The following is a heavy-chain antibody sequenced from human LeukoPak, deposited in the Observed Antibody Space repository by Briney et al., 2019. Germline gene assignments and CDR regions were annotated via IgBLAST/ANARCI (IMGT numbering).Heavy chain of an antibody. V-gene: IGHV3-21*01. D-gene: IGHD5-18*01. CDR3: AREMWDSYGYVDY. J-gene: IGHJ4*02. CDR2: ISTTSSYI. Sequence: PGGSLRLSCAASGFTFSSYSMNWVRQAPGKGLEWVSSISTTSSYIYYADSVKGRFTISRDNAKNSLYLQMISLRAEDTAVYYCAREMWDSYGYVDYWGQGTLVTVSS. CDR1: GFTFSSYS.